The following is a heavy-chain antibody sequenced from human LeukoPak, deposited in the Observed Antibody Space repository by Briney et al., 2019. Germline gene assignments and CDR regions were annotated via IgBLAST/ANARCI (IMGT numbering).Heavy chain of an antibody. CDR2: IIPAGDST. Sequence: ASVKVSCKASRDTFINDYIHWVRHAPGQGLEWMGVIIPAGDSTSYAQKFEDRLTLTRDMSTSTLYLDMRNLRSDDTAVYYCAREGMASAFDVWGQGTVVTVSS. CDR1: RDTFINDY. V-gene: IGHV1-46*01. D-gene: IGHD5-24*01. J-gene: IGHJ3*01. CDR3: AREGMASAFDV.